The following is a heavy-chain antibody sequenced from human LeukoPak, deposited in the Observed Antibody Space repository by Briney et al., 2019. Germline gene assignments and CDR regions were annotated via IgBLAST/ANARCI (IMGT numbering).Heavy chain of an antibody. J-gene: IGHJ4*02. CDR2: IYPDDSET. D-gene: IGHD6-19*01. CDR3: ARHRFYSNGWSPFDY. CDR1: GYIFTTYW. V-gene: IGHV5-51*01. Sequence: PGESLKISCKVSGYIFTTYWIGWVRQMPGKGLEWMGIIYPDDSETRYSPSFQGQVTISADKSLSTAFLQWSSLKASDTAMYYCARHRFYSNGWSPFDYWGQGTLVTVS.